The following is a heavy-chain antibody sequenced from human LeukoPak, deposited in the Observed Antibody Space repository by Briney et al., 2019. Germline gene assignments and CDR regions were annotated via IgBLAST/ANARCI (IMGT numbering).Heavy chain of an antibody. D-gene: IGHD3-10*02. CDR2: INPNSGDT. Sequence: GASVKVSCKASGYTFTGYFMHWVRQGPGQGFEWMGWINPNSGDTNYAQKFQGRVSMTRDTSISTVYMELSSLRSDDTAVYYCGRDVRHTYDYWGQGTLVTVFS. CDR1: GYTFTGYF. V-gene: IGHV1-2*02. J-gene: IGHJ4*02. CDR3: GRDVRHTYDY.